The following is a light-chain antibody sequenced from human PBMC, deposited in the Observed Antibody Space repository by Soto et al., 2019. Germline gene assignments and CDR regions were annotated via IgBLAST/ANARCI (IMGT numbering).Light chain of an antibody. J-gene: IGKJ1*01. V-gene: IGKV2-28*01. CDR1: QSLLQSNGYNY. CDR2: FGS. CDR3: MHAQQTPPT. Sequence: DIVMTQSPLSLPVTPGEPASISCNSSQSLLQSNGYNYLDWYLQKPGQSPQLLIYFGSYRASGVPDRFSCSVSGTDLTLKIRRVEAEEVAYYYCMHAQQTPPTFGQGTKVEIK.